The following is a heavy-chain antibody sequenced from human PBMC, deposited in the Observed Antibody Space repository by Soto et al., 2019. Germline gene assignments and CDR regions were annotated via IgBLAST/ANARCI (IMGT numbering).Heavy chain of an antibody. J-gene: IGHJ6*04. Sequence: PGGSLRLSCAASGFTFSSYSMNWVRQAPGKGLEWVSSISSSSSYIYYADSVKGRFTISRDNAKNSLYLQMNSLRAEDTAVYYCARDSGQDYTTSQLVWPLDVWGKGTTVTVSS. D-gene: IGHD4-4*01. CDR3: ARDSGQDYTTSQLVWPLDV. V-gene: IGHV3-21*01. CDR1: GFTFSSYS. CDR2: ISSSSSYI.